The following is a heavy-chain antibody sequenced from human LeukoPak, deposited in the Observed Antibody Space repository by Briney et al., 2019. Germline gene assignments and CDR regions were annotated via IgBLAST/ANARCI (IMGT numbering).Heavy chain of an antibody. Sequence: ASVKVSCKASGDTFSNYPINWVRQAPGQGLEWLGRIIPFLTLANYAQNFQDRVTITADKSTSTAYMELSSLRSEDTAMYYCARSLNFTSPMTFDYWGQGTLVTVSS. CDR3: ARSLNFTSPMTFDY. V-gene: IGHV1-69*02. J-gene: IGHJ4*02. CDR2: IIPFLTLA. CDR1: GDTFSNYP. D-gene: IGHD3-16*01.